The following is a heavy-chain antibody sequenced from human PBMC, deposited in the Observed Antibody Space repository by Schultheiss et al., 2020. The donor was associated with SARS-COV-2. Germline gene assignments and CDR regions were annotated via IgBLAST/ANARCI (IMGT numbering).Heavy chain of an antibody. D-gene: IGHD3-3*01. CDR2: IFSNDEK. CDR3: ARIPYYDFWSGYYTGADAFDI. CDR1: GFSLSNARMG. J-gene: IGHJ3*02. V-gene: IGHV2-26*01. Sequence: SGPTLVKPTETLTLTCTVSGFSLSNARMGVSWIRQPPGKALEWLAHIFSNDEKSYSTSLKSRLTISKDTSKSQVVLTMTNMDPVDTATYYCARIPYYDFWSGYYTGADAFDIWGQGTMVTVSS.